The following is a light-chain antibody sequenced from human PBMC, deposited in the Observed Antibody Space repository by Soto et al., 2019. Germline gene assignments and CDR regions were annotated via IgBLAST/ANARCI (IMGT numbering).Light chain of an antibody. Sequence: QSVLTQPASVSGSPGQSITISCTGTSSDIGTYNLVSWYQQHSGKAPKLMIYEVNKRPSGVSDRFSGSKSGNTASLTISGLQAEDEADYYCCSYAGSSTLYVFGPGTKVTVL. CDR2: EVN. CDR1: SSDIGTYNL. CDR3: CSYAGSSTLYV. V-gene: IGLV2-23*02. J-gene: IGLJ1*01.